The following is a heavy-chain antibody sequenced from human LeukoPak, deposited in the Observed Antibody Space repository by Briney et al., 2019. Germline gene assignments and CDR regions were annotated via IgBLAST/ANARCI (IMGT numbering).Heavy chain of an antibody. Sequence: ASVKVSCKASGYTFTSYGIGWVRQAPGQGLEWMGWISAYNGNTNYAQKLQGRVTMTTDTSTSTAYMELRSLRSGDTAVYYCAVELRNPYYYYYYMDVWGKGTTVTVSS. CDR2: ISAYNGNT. V-gene: IGHV1-18*01. D-gene: IGHD1-7*01. CDR3: AVELRNPYYYYYYMDV. CDR1: GYTFTSYG. J-gene: IGHJ6*03.